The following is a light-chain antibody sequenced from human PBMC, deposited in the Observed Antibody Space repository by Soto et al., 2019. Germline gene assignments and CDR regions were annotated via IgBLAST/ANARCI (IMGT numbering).Light chain of an antibody. CDR1: QSISSSY. CDR3: QQYHSAPRT. J-gene: IGKJ1*01. V-gene: IGKV3-20*01. Sequence: EIVLTQSPGTLSLSPGERATLSCRASQSISSSYLAWYQQKPGQAPRLLIYDASSRATGIPDRFGGSGSGTDFTLTINRLEPEDYAVYHCQQYHSAPRTFGQGTKV. CDR2: DAS.